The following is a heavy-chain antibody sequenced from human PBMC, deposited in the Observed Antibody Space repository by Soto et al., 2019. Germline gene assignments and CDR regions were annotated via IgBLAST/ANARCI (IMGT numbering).Heavy chain of an antibody. D-gene: IGHD4-17*01. J-gene: IGHJ6*02. CDR1: GGTFSSYA. CDR2: IIPIFGTA. CDR3: ARHTADYYYYGMDV. V-gene: IGHV1-69*13. Sequence: SSVKVSCKASGGTFSSYAISWVRQAPGQGLEWMGGIIPIFGTANYAQKFQGRVTITASESTSTAYMELSSLRSEDTAVYYCARHTADYYYYGMDVWGQGTTVTVSS.